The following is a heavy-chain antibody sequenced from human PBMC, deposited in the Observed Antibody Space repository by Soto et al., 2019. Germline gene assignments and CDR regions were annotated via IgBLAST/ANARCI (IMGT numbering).Heavy chain of an antibody. CDR1: GGPFSGLY. V-gene: IGHV4-34*01. Sequence: SETLSLTCAVYGGPFSGLYWTWIRQSPGKGLEWIGEINHSGSTNYNASLKSRVTISVDTPKNQFSLKLSSVTAADTAVYYCARQHYYDSGSYYRRWFDPWGQGTLVTVSS. CDR3: ARQHYYDSGSYYRRWFDP. D-gene: IGHD3-10*01. J-gene: IGHJ5*02. CDR2: INHSGST.